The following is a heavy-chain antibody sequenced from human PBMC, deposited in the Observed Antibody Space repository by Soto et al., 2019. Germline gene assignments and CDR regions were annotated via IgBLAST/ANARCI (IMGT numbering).Heavy chain of an antibody. J-gene: IGHJ4*02. Sequence: PSDTRALTCSFSVFSSGSAGSYLSLIRQSPGRGLELIGHIYHGLTTDYNPSLKSRITMSVDTSKNQFSLELNSVTSADTAVYYCARYCTGSNCHERIDYWGPRTLVSVSS. V-gene: IGHV4-31*03. CDR1: VFSSGSAGSY. CDR3: ARYCTGSNCHERIDY. CDR2: IYHGLTT. D-gene: IGHD2-8*02.